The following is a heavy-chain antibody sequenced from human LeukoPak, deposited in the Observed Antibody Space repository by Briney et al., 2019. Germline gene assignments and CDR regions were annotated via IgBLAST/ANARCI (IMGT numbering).Heavy chain of an antibody. CDR1: GFTFDDYG. J-gene: IGHJ4*02. Sequence: PGGSLRLSCAASGFTFDDYGMSWVRQAPGKGLEWVSGINWNGGSTGYADSVKGRFTISRDNAKNSLYLQMNSLRAEDTALYYCARVNTMVRGVIAGFLDYWGQGTLVTVSS. CDR3: ARVNTMVRGVIAGFLDY. V-gene: IGHV3-20*04. CDR2: INWNGGST. D-gene: IGHD3-10*01.